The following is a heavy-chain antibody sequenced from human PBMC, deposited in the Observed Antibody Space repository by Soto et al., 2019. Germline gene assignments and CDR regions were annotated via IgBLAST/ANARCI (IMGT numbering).Heavy chain of an antibody. V-gene: IGHV4-39*01. D-gene: IGHD2-21*02. CDR3: ARHPSDFGFDP. CDR2: VYYSGSN. CDR1: GGSISSSSYF. Sequence: QLQLQESGPGLVKPSETLSLTCTVSGGSISSSSYFWGWIRQPPGQGLEWIGSVYYSGSNYYSPSRNSRVTVSADTSTNQFSLKLSSVTAADTAVYYCARHPSDFGFDPWGQGTLVTVSS. J-gene: IGHJ5*02.